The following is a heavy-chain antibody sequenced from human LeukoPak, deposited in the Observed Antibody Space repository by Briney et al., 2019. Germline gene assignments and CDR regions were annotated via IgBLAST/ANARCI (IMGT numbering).Heavy chain of an antibody. D-gene: IGHD2-15*01. CDR3: ARGGRGSGDYYYFYGMDV. CDR1: GASIRTYY. Sequence: SETLSLICSVSGASIRTYYWNWIRQPAGKGLEWIGRIYSSGSTNYNPSLKSRVTMSVDTSKNQFSLQLNSVTAADTAAYYCARGGRGSGDYYYFYGMDVWGQGTTVTVS. CDR2: IYSSGST. J-gene: IGHJ6*02. V-gene: IGHV4-4*07.